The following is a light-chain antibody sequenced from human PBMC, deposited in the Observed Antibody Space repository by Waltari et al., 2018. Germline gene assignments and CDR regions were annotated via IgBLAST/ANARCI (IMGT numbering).Light chain of an antibody. CDR2: KAS. CDR3: QQYNSYSPRLT. V-gene: IGKV1-5*03. J-gene: IGKJ4*01. CDR1: QSISSW. Sequence: DIQMTQSPSTLSASVGDRVTITCRVSQSISSWLAWYQQKPGKAPKLLIYKASSLESGVPSRFSGSGSGTEFTLTISSLQPDDFATYYCQQYNSYSPRLTFGGGTKVEIK.